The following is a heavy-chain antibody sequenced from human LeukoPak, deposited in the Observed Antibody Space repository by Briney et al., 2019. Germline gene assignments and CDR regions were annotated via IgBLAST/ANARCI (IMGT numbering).Heavy chain of an antibody. CDR1: GFTFSTYS. D-gene: IGHD6-19*01. CDR3: ARDRGGSGWYDY. V-gene: IGHV3-21*01. J-gene: IGHJ4*02. Sequence: GGSLRLSCAASGFTFSTYSMNWVRRAPGKGLECVSSISSSGSYIYYADSVKGRFTISRDNAKNSLYLQMNSLRAEDTAVYYCARDRGGSGWYDYWGQGTLVTVSS. CDR2: ISSSGSYI.